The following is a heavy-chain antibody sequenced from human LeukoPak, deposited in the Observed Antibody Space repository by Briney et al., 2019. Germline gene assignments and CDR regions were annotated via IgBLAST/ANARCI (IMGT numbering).Heavy chain of an antibody. CDR3: ARDIDGGVLDY. Sequence: GASVKVPCKASGYTFTSYGISWVRQAPGQGLEWMGWISSYNGNTNYAQNLQGRVTMTTDTSTSTAYMELRSLRSDDTAMYYCARDIDGGVLDYWGQGTLVTVSS. J-gene: IGHJ4*02. CDR1: GYTFTSYG. CDR2: ISSYNGNT. D-gene: IGHD4-23*01. V-gene: IGHV1-18*01.